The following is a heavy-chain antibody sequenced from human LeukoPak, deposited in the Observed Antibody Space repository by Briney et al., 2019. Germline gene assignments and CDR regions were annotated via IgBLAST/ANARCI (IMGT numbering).Heavy chain of an antibody. V-gene: IGHV3-73*01. CDR1: GFTFSGSA. J-gene: IGHJ5*02. CDR3: TSFRDRVPAAHPYPT. Sequence: PGGSLRLSCAASGFTFSGSAMHWVRQASGKGLEWVGRIRSKANSYATAYASSVKGRFTMSRDDSKNTSYLQMNSLKTEDTAVYYCTSFRDRVPAAHPYPTWGQGTLVTVSS. D-gene: IGHD2-2*01. CDR2: IRSKANSYAT.